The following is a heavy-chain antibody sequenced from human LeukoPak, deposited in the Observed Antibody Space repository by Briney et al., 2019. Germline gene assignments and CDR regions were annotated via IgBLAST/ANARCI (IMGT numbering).Heavy chain of an antibody. CDR2: ISSSSSTI. J-gene: IGHJ6*02. V-gene: IGHV3-48*01. Sequence: GGSLRLSCAASGFTFSSYSMNWVRQAPGKGLEWVSYISSSSSTIYYADSVKGRFTISRDNAKNSLYLQMNSLRAEDTAVYYCARDPGSYLGSYYYYGMDVWGQGTTVTVSS. CDR3: ARDPGSYLGSYYYYGMDV. CDR1: GFTFSSYS. D-gene: IGHD1-26*01.